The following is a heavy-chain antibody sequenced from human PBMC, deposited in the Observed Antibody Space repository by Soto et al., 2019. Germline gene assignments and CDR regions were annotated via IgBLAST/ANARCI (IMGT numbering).Heavy chain of an antibody. D-gene: IGHD2-2*01. Sequence: QVQLVESGGGVVQPGRSLRLSCAASGFTFSSYAMHWVRQAPGKGLEWVAVISYDGSNKYYADSVKGRFTISRDNSKNTPYLQMNSLRAEDTAVYYCARDGTSCYCPWFDPWGQGTLVTVSS. CDR3: ARDGTSCYCPWFDP. CDR2: ISYDGSNK. J-gene: IGHJ5*02. V-gene: IGHV3-30-3*01. CDR1: GFTFSSYA.